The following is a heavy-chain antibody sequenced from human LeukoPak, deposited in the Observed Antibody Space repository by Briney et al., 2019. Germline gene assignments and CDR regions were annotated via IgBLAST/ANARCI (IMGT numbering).Heavy chain of an antibody. Sequence: PSETLSLTCSVCGGSISSSNYYWSWIRQPAGKGLEWIGRIYTSESTNYNPSLKSRVTISVDTSKNQFSLKLSSVTAADTAVYYCAIYYYDSSGYARGWAFDIWGQGTMVTVSS. CDR3: AIYYYDSSGYARGWAFDI. J-gene: IGHJ3*02. CDR1: GGSISSSNYY. CDR2: IYTSEST. D-gene: IGHD3-22*01. V-gene: IGHV4-61*02.